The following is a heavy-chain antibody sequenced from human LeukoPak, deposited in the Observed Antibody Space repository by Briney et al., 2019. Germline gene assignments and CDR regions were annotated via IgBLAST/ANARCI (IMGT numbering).Heavy chain of an antibody. CDR1: GGSISSGGYY. CDR3: ATDNSYGSGSYYT. J-gene: IGHJ4*02. Sequence: PSETLSLTCTVSGGSISSGGYYWSWIRQHPGKGLEWIGYIYYSGSTYYNPSLKSRVTISVDTSKNQFSPKLSSVTAADTAVYYCATDNSYGSGSYYTWGQGTLVTVSS. V-gene: IGHV4-31*03. D-gene: IGHD3-10*01. CDR2: IYYSGST.